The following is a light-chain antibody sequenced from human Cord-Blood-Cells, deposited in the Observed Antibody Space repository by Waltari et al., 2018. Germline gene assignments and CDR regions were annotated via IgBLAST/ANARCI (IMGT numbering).Light chain of an antibody. CDR1: SSDVGSYNR. V-gene: IGLV2-18*02. CDR3: SSCTSSSTYV. Sequence: QSALTQPPSVSGSPGQSVTIPCTGTSSDVGSYNRVSWYQQPPGTAPKLMIYEVSKRPSGVPDRFSGSKSGNTATRTSSKLQAEDEADYCCSSCTSSSTYVFGTGTKVTVL. CDR2: EVS. J-gene: IGLJ1*01.